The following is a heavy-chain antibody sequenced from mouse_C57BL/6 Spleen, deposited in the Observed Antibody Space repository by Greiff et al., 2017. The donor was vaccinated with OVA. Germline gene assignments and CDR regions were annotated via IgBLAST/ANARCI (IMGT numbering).Heavy chain of an antibody. CDR1: GYTFTEYT. V-gene: IGHV1-62-2*01. CDR2: FYPGSGSI. D-gene: IGHD2-12*01. J-gene: IGHJ1*03. Sequence: VQLQQSGAELVKPGASVKLSCKASGYTFTEYTIHWVKQRSGQGLEWIGWFYPGSGSIKYNEKFKDKATLTADKSSSTVYMELSRLTSEDSAVYFCARHEDRGLPYDGYWYFDVWGTGTTVTVSS. CDR3: ARHEDRGLPYDGYWYFDV.